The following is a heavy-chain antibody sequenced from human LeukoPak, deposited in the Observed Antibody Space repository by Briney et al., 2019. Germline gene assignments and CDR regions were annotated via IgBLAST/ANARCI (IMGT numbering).Heavy chain of an antibody. D-gene: IGHD6-13*01. V-gene: IGHV4-59*01. J-gene: IGHJ5*02. CDR2: IYYSGGT. CDR3: ARDRAAAGTFGFDP. CDR1: GFTFSDYY. Sequence: PGGSLRLSCAASGFTFSDYYMSWIRQPPGKGLEWIGYIYYSGGTNYNPSLKSRVTISVDTSKNQFSLKLSSVTAADTAVYYCARDRAAAGTFGFDPWGQGTLVTVSS.